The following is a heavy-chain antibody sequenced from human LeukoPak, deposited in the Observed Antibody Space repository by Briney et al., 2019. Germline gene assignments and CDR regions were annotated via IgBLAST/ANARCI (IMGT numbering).Heavy chain of an antibody. Sequence: GGSLRLSCAASGLTFSDAWMSWVRQTPGKGLQWVGRIKRKTDGGTTEYAAPVKDRFTISRDDSKNTLYLQMNSLRAEDTAVYYCARDGSVGAIRAAFDIWGQGTMVTVSS. CDR1: GLTFSDAW. V-gene: IGHV3-15*01. CDR3: ARDGSVGAIRAAFDI. D-gene: IGHD1-26*01. J-gene: IGHJ3*02. CDR2: IKRKTDGGTT.